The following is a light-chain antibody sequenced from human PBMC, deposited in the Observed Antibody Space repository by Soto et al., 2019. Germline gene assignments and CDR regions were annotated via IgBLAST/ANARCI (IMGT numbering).Light chain of an antibody. CDR2: EVT. Sequence: QSALTQPPSASGSPGQSVTISCTGTSSDVGGYNYVSWYQQHPGKAPKVMIYEVTKRPSGVPDRFSGPKSGNTASLTVSGLQAEDEADYYCSSYAGSKILLFGGGTKLTVL. CDR1: SSDVGGYNY. CDR3: SSYAGSKILL. V-gene: IGLV2-8*01. J-gene: IGLJ2*01.